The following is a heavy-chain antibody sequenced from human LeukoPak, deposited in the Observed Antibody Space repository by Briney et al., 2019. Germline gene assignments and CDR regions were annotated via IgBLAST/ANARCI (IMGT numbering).Heavy chain of an antibody. CDR3: ARGAYRAYSSSWARLAAQGAYMDV. Sequence: PSETLSLTCAVYGGTFSDYWWTWIRQSPGKGLEWIGEVNHSGRTNYNPSLKSRVSISVDRSKKQFSLKLTSVTAADTAVYYCARGAYRAYSSSWARLAAQGAYMDVWGKGTTVTVSS. V-gene: IGHV4-34*01. D-gene: IGHD6-6*01. CDR2: VNHSGRT. J-gene: IGHJ6*03. CDR1: GGTFSDYW.